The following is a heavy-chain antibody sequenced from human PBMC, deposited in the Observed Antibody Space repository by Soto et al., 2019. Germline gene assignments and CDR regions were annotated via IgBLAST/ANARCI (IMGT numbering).Heavy chain of an antibody. CDR2: ISSSSSYI. D-gene: IGHD2-2*01. V-gene: IGHV3-21*01. Sequence: PGWSLRLSCAASGFTFSSYSMTWVRQAPGKGLEWVSSISSSSSYIYYADSVTGRFTISRDNAKNSLYLQMNILRAEDTAVYYCARGRYCISTSCSHSNYWGQGTIVTVSS. CDR3: ARGRYCISTSCSHSNY. CDR1: GFTFSSYS. J-gene: IGHJ4*02.